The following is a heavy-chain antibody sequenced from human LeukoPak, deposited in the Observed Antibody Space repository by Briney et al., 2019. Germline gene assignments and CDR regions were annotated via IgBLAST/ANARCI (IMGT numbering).Heavy chain of an antibody. CDR1: GYTFTSCD. J-gene: IGHJ5*02. Sequence: GASVKVSCKASGYTFTSCDFNWVRQATGQGLEWMGWMNPNSGNTGYAQKFQGRVTMTRNTSISTAYMELSSLRSEDTALYYCARGKAMVRGVMGSWFDPWGQGTLVTVSS. CDR3: ARGKAMVRGVMGSWFDP. D-gene: IGHD3-10*01. V-gene: IGHV1-8*01. CDR2: MNPNSGNT.